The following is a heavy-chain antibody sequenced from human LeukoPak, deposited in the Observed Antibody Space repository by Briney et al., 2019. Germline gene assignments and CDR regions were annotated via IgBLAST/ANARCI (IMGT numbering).Heavy chain of an antibody. CDR3: AGDLYSSSWLNYFDY. J-gene: IGHJ4*02. Sequence: SETLSLTCTVSGGSISSYYWSWIRQPPGKGLEWIGYIYYSGSTNYNPSLKSRVTISVDTSKNQFSLKLSSVTAADTAVYYCAGDLYSSSWLNYFDYWGQGTLVTVSS. CDR1: GGSISSYY. V-gene: IGHV4-59*01. D-gene: IGHD6-13*01. CDR2: IYYSGST.